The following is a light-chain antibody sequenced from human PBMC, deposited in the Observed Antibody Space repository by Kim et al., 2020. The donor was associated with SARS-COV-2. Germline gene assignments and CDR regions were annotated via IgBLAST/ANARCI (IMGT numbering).Light chain of an antibody. J-gene: IGKJ2*01. Sequence: VSQGERVTLSCRASQSVDSNLAWYQQKPGQAPRLLIYGASTRATDIPARFSGSGSGTEFTLIISSLQSEDFAVYYCQQYSHWPPYTFGQGTKLEI. CDR2: GAS. CDR1: QSVDSN. CDR3: QQYSHWPPYT. V-gene: IGKV3-15*01.